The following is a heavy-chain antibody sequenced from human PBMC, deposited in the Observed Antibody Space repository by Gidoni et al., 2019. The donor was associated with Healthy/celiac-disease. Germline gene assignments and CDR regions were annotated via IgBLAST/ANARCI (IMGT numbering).Heavy chain of an antibody. D-gene: IGHD5-18*01. CDR3: ARDTTDTGRPYYFDY. CDR1: GFTFSSYS. Sequence: EVQLVESGGGLVKPGGSLRLSCAASGFTFSSYSMNWVRQAPGKGLEWVSSISSSSSYIYYADSVKGRFTSSRDNAKNSLYLQMNSLRAEDTAVYYCARDTTDTGRPYYFDYWGQGTLVTVSS. J-gene: IGHJ4*02. V-gene: IGHV3-21*01. CDR2: ISSSSSYI.